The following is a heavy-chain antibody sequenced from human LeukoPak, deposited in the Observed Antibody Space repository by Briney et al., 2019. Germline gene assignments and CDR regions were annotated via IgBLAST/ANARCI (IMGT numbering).Heavy chain of an antibody. CDR3: AKTAIGYSSSCPRPECAFDI. Sequence: PGGSLRLSCAASGFTFSSYAMSWVRQAPGKGLEWVSAISGSGGSTYYADSVKGRFTISRDNSKNTLYLQMNSLRAEDTAVYYCAKTAIGYSSSCPRPECAFDIWGQGTMVTVSS. J-gene: IGHJ3*02. CDR2: ISGSGGST. CDR1: GFTFSSYA. V-gene: IGHV3-23*01. D-gene: IGHD6-13*01.